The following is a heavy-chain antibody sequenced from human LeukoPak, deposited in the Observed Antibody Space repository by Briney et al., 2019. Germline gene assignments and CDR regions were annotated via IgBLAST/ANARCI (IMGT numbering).Heavy chain of an antibody. CDR1: GGTFSSYA. D-gene: IGHD5-18*01. Sequence: SVKVSCKASGGTFSSYAISWVRQAPGQGLEWMGRIIPILGIANYAQKFQGRVTITADKSTSTAYMELSSLRPEDTAVYYCARDQADTAMVNFDYWGQGTLVTVSS. J-gene: IGHJ4*02. CDR3: ARDQADTAMVNFDY. CDR2: IIPILGIA. V-gene: IGHV1-69*04.